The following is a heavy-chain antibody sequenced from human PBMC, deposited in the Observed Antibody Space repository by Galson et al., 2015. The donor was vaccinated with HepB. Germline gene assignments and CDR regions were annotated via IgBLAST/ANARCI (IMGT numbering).Heavy chain of an antibody. Sequence: SVKVSCKASGGTFSSYAISWVRQAPGQGLEWMGGIIPIFGTANYAQKFQGRVTITADESTSTAYMELSSLRSEDTAVYYCARGGWDDYVWGSYRQIRNNWFDPWGQGTLVTVSS. CDR3: ARGGWDDYVWGSYRQIRNNWFDP. CDR2: IIPIFGTA. CDR1: GGTFSSYA. V-gene: IGHV1-69*13. D-gene: IGHD3-16*02. J-gene: IGHJ5*02.